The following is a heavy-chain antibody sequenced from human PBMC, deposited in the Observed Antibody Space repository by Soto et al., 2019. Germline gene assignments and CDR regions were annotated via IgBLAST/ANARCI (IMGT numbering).Heavy chain of an antibody. CDR1: GFTFSSYE. D-gene: IGHD5-12*01. J-gene: IGHJ6*02. CDR3: ARVGVIVATNTNYYYYYGMDV. V-gene: IGHV3-48*03. CDR2: ISSSGSTI. Sequence: PGGSLRLSCAASGFTFSSYEMNWVRQAPGKGLEWVSYISSSGSTIYYADSVKGRFTISRDNAKNSLYLQMNSLRAEDTAVYYCARVGVIVATNTNYYYYYGMDVWGQGTTVTVSS.